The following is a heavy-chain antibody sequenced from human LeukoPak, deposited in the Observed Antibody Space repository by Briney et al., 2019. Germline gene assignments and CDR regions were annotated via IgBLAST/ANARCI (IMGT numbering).Heavy chain of an antibody. CDR3: ARERGYRGYDHFDY. D-gene: IGHD5-12*01. J-gene: IGHJ4*02. CDR1: GFAFSSYS. CDR2: ISSSSSTI. V-gene: IGHV3-48*01. Sequence: GGSLRLSCAASGFAFSSYSMNWVRQAPGKGLEWVSYISSSSSTIYYADSVKGRFTISRDNAKNSLYLQMNSLRAEDTAIYYCARERGYRGYDHFDYWGQGTLVTVSS.